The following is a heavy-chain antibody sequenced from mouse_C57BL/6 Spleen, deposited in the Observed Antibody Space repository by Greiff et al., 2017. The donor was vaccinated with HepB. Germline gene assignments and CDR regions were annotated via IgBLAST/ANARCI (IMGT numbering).Heavy chain of an antibody. CDR1: GYSITSGYY. Sequence: EVQLVESGPGLVKPSQSLSLTCSVTGYSITSGYYWNWIRQFPGNKLEWMGYISYDGSNNYNPSLKNRISITRDTSKNQFFLKLNSVTTEDTATYYCAREDWGYYFDYWGQGTTLTVSS. CDR3: AREDWGYYFDY. CDR2: ISYDGSN. D-gene: IGHD4-1*01. V-gene: IGHV3-6*01. J-gene: IGHJ2*01.